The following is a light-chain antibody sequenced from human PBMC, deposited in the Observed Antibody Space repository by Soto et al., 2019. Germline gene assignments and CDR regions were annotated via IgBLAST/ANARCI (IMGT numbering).Light chain of an antibody. J-gene: IGKJ1*01. CDR3: QQYNSYPQT. CDR1: QGISSY. Sequence: DIQLTQSPSFLSASVGDRVTITCRANQGISSYLAWYQQKPGKAPKLLRYAASTLQSGVPSRFSGSGSGTEFTLTISSLQPEDFATYYCQQYNSYPQTFGQGTKVDIK. V-gene: IGKV1-9*01. CDR2: AAS.